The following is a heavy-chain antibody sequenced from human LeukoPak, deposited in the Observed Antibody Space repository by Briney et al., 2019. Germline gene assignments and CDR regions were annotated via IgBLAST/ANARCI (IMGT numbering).Heavy chain of an antibody. V-gene: IGHV4-59*08. Sequence: SETLSLTCTVSGGSMRSYYWSWIRQPPGKGLELIGYVYYSGTANYNPSLESRVTILVDTSKNQFSLKLSSVTAADTAVYYCARPRYSYGYMGIDYWGQGTLVTVSS. CDR3: ARPRYSYGYMGIDY. CDR2: VYYSGTA. CDR1: GGSMRSYY. J-gene: IGHJ4*02. D-gene: IGHD5-18*01.